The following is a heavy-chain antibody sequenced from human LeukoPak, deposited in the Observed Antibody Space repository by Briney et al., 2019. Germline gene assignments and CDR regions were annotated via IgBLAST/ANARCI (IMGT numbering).Heavy chain of an antibody. CDR3: AKDQLGTPYGMDV. D-gene: IGHD1-1*01. J-gene: IGHJ6*04. CDR1: GFTFSSYA. Sequence: GGSLRLSCAASGFTFSSYAMSWVRQAPGKGLEWVSSISGSGGSTYYADSVKGRFTISRDNSKNTLYLQMNSLRAEDTAVYYCAKDQLGTPYGMDVWGKGTTVTVSS. V-gene: IGHV3-23*01. CDR2: ISGSGGST.